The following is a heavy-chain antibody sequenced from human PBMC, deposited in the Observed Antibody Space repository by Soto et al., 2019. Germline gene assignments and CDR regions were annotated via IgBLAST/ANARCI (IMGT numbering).Heavy chain of an antibody. CDR2: IGCAGDT. CDR3: AKDLDEYYYDSSGYYSLWAFDI. CDR1: GFNFSSFD. D-gene: IGHD3-22*01. Sequence: GGSLRLSCAASGFNFSSFDMHWVRQETGEGLEWVSVIGCAGDTYYLGSVKGRFTISRDNSKNTLYLQMNSLRAEDMAVYYCAKDLDEYYYDSSGYYSLWAFDIWGQGTMVTVSS. J-gene: IGHJ3*02. V-gene: IGHV3-13*04.